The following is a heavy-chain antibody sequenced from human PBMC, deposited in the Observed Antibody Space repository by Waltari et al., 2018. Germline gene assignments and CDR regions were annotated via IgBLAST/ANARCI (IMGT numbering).Heavy chain of an antibody. CDR2: IYYSGST. CDR3: AREIGAVALDY. J-gene: IGHJ4*02. CDR1: GGSISSYY. Sequence: QVQLQESGPGLVKPSETLSLTCPVSGGSISSYYWSWIRQPPGKGLEWIGYIYYSGSTNYNPSLKSRVTISVDTSKNQFSLKLSSVTAADTAVYYCAREIGAVALDYWGQGTLVTVSS. V-gene: IGHV4-59*01. D-gene: IGHD6-19*01.